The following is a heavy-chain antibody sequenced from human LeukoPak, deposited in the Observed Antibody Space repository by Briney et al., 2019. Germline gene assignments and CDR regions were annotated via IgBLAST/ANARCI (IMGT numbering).Heavy chain of an antibody. Sequence: SQTLSLTCTVSGGSISSGDYYWSWIRQPPGKGLEWIGYIYYSGSTYYNPSLQSRVIISVDTSKNQFSLKLTSVTAADTAVYYCARALYSMTTVTTEYWFDYWGQGTLVTVSS. D-gene: IGHD4-17*01. J-gene: IGHJ4*02. CDR1: GGSISSGDYY. V-gene: IGHV4-30-4*01. CDR2: IYYSGST. CDR3: ARALYSMTTVTTEYWFDY.